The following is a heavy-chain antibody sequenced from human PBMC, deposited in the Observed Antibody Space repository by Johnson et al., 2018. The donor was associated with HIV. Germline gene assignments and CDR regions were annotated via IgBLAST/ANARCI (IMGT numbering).Heavy chain of an antibody. D-gene: IGHD3-9*01. J-gene: IGHJ3*02. V-gene: IGHV3-74*02. Sequence: MQLVESGGGLVQPGGSLRLSCAASGLAFRTHWMVWVRQVPGKGPVWVARIYNDGSRTSYADPVKGRFTISSDNAKDSLYLQMNSLRAEDTAVFHCARGYILTGYSGAFDIWGQGTMVTVSS. CDR3: ARGYILTGYSGAFDI. CDR1: GLAFRTHW. CDR2: IYNDGSRT.